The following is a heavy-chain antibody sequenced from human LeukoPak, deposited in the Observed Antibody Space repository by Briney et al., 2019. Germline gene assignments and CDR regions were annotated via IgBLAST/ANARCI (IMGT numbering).Heavy chain of an antibody. J-gene: IGHJ4*02. CDR2: INPSGGST. D-gene: IGHD3-22*01. CDR3: ARAGRITMIKSPFDY. V-gene: IGHV1-46*01. Sequence: GASVKVSCKASGGTFSSYAISWVRQAPGQGLEWMGIINPSGGSTSYAQKFQGRVTMTRDTSTSTVYMELSSLRSEDTAVYYCARAGRITMIKSPFDYWGQGTLVTVSS. CDR1: GGTFSSYA.